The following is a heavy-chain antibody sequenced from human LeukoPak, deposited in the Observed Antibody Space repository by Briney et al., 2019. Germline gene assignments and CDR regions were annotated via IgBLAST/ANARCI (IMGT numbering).Heavy chain of an antibody. D-gene: IGHD6-19*01. CDR3: ARVKKQWLVRYYFDY. V-gene: IGHV4-34*01. CDR1: GGSCSGYY. J-gene: IGHJ4*02. Sequence: SETLSLTCAVYGGSCSGYYWSWIRQPPGKGLEWIGEINHSGSTNYNPSLKSRVTISVDTSKNQFSLKLSSVTAADTAVYYCARVKKQWLVRYYFDYWGQGTLVTVSS. CDR2: INHSGST.